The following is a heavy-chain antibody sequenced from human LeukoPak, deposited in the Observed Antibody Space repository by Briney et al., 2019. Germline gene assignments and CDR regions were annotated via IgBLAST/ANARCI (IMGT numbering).Heavy chain of an antibody. V-gene: IGHV3-15*01. J-gene: IGHJ4*02. Sequence: PGGSLRLSCAASGFTFSNAWMSWVRQAPGKGLEWVGRIKSKTDGGTTDYAAPVKGRFTISRDDSKNTLYLQMNSLKTEDTAVYYCTRDIVVVPAAVWGQGTLVTVSS. D-gene: IGHD2-2*01. CDR2: IKSKTDGGTT. CDR1: GFTFSNAW. CDR3: TRDIVVVPAAV.